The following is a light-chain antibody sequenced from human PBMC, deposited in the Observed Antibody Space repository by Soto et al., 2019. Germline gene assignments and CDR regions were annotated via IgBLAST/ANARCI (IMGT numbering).Light chain of an antibody. Sequence: DIPITQSPSTLSASVGDTVTITCRASQSIDTWLAWHQQKPGRAPKLLISKASILESGVPSRFSGSGSGTDFTLTINGLQPDDFAIYYCQQYISYRAFGQGTRLEIK. J-gene: IGKJ5*01. CDR2: KAS. V-gene: IGKV1-5*03. CDR3: QQYISYRA. CDR1: QSIDTW.